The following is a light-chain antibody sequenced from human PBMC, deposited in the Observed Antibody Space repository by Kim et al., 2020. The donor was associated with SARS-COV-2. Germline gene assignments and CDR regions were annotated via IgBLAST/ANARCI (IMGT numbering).Light chain of an antibody. Sequence: ALGQTVRITCQGDSLRRYYASWYQQKPGQAPVLVIYGKNNRPSGIPDRFSGSSSGNTASLTITGAQAEDEAEYYCNSRDSSGNDLVFGGGTKLTVL. CDR2: GKN. CDR1: SLRRYY. CDR3: NSRDSSGNDLV. J-gene: IGLJ2*01. V-gene: IGLV3-19*01.